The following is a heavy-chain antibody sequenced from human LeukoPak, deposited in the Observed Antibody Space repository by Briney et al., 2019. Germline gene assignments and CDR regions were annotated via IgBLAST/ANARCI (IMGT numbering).Heavy chain of an antibody. CDR2: IIPIFGTA. J-gene: IGHJ3*02. CDR3: VRVISTAATYFRYAFDI. V-gene: IGHV1-69*13. D-gene: IGHD3-22*01. Sequence: SVKVSCKASGYSFTGYYIHWVRQAPGQGLEWMGGIIPIFGTANYAQKFQGRVTITADESTSTAYMELSSLRSEDTAVYYCVRVISTAATYFRYAFDIWGQGTMVTVSS. CDR1: GYSFTGYY.